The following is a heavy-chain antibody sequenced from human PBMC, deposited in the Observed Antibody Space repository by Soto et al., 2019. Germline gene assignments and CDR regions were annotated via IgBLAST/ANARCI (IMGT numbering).Heavy chain of an antibody. CDR3: ARDSAYSSGWGLDY. CDR1: GGTFSSYT. Sequence: QVQLVQSGAEVQKPGSSVKVTCKASGGTFSSYTISWVRQAPGQGLEWMGRIIPILGIANYAQKFQGRVTITADKSTSTAYMELSSLRSEDTAVYYCARDSAYSSGWGLDYWGQGTLVTVSS. D-gene: IGHD6-19*01. CDR2: IIPILGIA. J-gene: IGHJ4*02. V-gene: IGHV1-69*08.